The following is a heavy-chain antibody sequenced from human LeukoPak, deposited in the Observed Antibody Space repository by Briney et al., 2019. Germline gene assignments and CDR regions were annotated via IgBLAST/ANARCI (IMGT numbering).Heavy chain of an antibody. D-gene: IGHD3-16*01. V-gene: IGHV4-34*01. Sequence: SETLSLTCAVYGGSFSGYYWSWIRQPPGKGLEWIGEINHSGSINYNPSLKSRVTISVDTSKNQFSLKLSSVTAADTAVYYCARTVLGYWGQGTLVTVSS. CDR3: ARTVLGY. J-gene: IGHJ4*02. CDR2: INHSGSI. CDR1: GGSFSGYY.